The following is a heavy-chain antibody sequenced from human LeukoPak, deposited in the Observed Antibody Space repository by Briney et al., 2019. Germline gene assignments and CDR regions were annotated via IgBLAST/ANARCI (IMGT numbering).Heavy chain of an antibody. CDR2: ISSTRSTI. Sequence: GGSLRLSCAASGFTFSSYSMNWVRQAPGKGLDWVSYISSTRSTIYYADSVKGRFTISRDNAKSSLYLQMNSLRAEDTAVYYCARVLGLLWFGELLNWGQGTLVTVSS. CDR3: ARVLGLLWFGELLN. V-gene: IGHV3-48*01. CDR1: GFTFSSYS. J-gene: IGHJ4*02. D-gene: IGHD3-10*01.